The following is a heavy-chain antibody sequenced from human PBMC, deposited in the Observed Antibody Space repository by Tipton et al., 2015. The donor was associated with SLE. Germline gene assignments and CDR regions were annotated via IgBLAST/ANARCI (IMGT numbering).Heavy chain of an antibody. D-gene: IGHD4-17*01. Sequence: TLSLTCIVSGGSINDYYWGWIRQSPGKGLEWIASIYDSGSNYNPSLKNRVTISLDTSKSQFSLRLTPVTAADTAVYYCARVGDYGDAFDIWGQGTMVTVSS. CDR3: ARVGDYGDAFDI. CDR1: GGSINDYY. J-gene: IGHJ3*02. CDR2: IYDSGS. V-gene: IGHV4-59*01.